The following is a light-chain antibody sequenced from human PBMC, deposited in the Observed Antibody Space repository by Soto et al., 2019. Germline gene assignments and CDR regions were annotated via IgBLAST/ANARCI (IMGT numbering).Light chain of an antibody. CDR1: QGISSF. J-gene: IGKJ1*01. CDR3: QQYYSYPWT. V-gene: IGKV1-8*01. Sequence: AIQVTQPPSSLSASVGDRVTITCRASQGISSFLAWYQQKPGKAPKLLIYAASTLQSGVPSRFSGSGSGTDFTLTISCLQSEDFATYYCQQYYSYPWTFGQGTKVDIK. CDR2: AAS.